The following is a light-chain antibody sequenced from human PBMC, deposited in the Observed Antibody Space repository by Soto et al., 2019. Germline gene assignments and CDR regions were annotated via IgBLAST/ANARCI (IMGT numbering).Light chain of an antibody. CDR1: SSDVGAYNY. CDR2: EVT. J-gene: IGLJ3*02. Sequence: QSALTQPASVSGSPGQSITISCTGTSSDVGAYNYVSWYQQHPGKAPKLMIYEVTNQPSGVSNRFSGSKSGNTASLTISGLQAEDEADYYCSSYTSSRTWVFGGGTKLTVL. V-gene: IGLV2-14*01. CDR3: SSYTSSRTWV.